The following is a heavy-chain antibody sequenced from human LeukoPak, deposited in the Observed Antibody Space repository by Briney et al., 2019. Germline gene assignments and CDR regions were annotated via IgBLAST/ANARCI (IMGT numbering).Heavy chain of an antibody. Sequence: SQTLSLTCTVSGGSISSGGYYWSWIRQHPGKGLEWIGYIYYSGSTYYNPSLKSRVTISVDTSKNQFSLKLSSVTAADTAVYYCARATILTGYYPDAFDIWGQGTMVTVSS. J-gene: IGHJ3*02. D-gene: IGHD3-9*01. V-gene: IGHV4-31*03. CDR1: GGSISSGGYY. CDR2: IYYSGST. CDR3: ARATILTGYYPDAFDI.